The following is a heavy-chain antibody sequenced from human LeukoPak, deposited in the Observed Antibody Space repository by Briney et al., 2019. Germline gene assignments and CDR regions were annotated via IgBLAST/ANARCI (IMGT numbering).Heavy chain of an antibody. CDR2: INPSGGST. V-gene: IGHV1-46*01. CDR1: GYTFTSYY. Sequence: GASVKVSCKASGYTFTSYYMHWVRQAPGQGLEWMGIINPSGGSTSYAQKFQGRVTMTRDTSTSTVYMELSSLRSEDTAVYYCARDWSSGWYSLYYYYYGMDVWGQGTTVTVS. CDR3: ARDWSSGWYSLYYYYYGMDV. D-gene: IGHD6-19*01. J-gene: IGHJ6*02.